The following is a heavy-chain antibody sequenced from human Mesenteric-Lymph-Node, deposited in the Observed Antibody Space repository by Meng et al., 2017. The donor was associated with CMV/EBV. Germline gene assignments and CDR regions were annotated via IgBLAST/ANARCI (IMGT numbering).Heavy chain of an antibody. Sequence: GGSLRLSCTASGVTFRSYAMSWVRQAAGKGLEWVSTISGSGGGTYFTDSVKGRFTISRDNSKNTLYLQMNSLRVEDTAVYYCAKSNKLAFCSSSSCYPDYWGQGTVVTVSS. CDR2: ISGSGGGT. D-gene: IGHD2-2*01. J-gene: IGHJ4*02. V-gene: IGHV3-23*01. CDR3: AKSNKLAFCSSSSCYPDY. CDR1: GVTFRSYA.